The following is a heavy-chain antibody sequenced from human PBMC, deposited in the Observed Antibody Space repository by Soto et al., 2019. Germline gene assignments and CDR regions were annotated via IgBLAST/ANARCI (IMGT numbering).Heavy chain of an antibody. D-gene: IGHD3-22*01. CDR2: INGGNGNT. V-gene: IGHV1-3*01. CDR1: GNTVPNYA. CDR3: ARVGYYYDSSGYYLSFDY. J-gene: IGHJ4*02. Sequence: ASVKVSCKASGNTVPNYAIHWVRQAPGQRLEWMGWINGGNGNTYYSEHFQGRVTMTRNTSISTAYMELSSLRSEDTAVYYCARVGYYYDSSGYYLSFDYWGQGTLVTVSS.